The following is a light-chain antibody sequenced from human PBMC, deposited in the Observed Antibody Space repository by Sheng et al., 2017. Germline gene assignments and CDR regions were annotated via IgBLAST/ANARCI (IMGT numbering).Light chain of an antibody. CDR1: QNVNNW. CDR2: AAS. Sequence: DIQMTQSPSTLSASIGDRVTITCRASQNVNNWLAWYQQKPGKAPKLLIYAASSLQSGVPSRFSGSGSGTDFTLTISSLQPEDFATYYCQQSYSTPPITFGQGTRLEIK. CDR3: QQSYSTPPIT. V-gene: IGKV1-39*01. J-gene: IGKJ5*01.